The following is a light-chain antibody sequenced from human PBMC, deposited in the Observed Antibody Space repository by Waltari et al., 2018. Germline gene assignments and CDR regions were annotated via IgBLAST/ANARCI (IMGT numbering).Light chain of an antibody. CDR2: AAY. V-gene: IGKV3-20*01. J-gene: IGKJ1*01. Sequence: ALTQSPGTLSLSPGERATLSCSASQGISKYLVWYQQRPGHAPRLLIYAAYTRATRIQDPFIGSGFRTDFSVPSSVLVPEDLVMYYWQNHLRLPAPVGRGTRVEIK. CDR3: QNHLRLPAP. CDR1: QGISKY.